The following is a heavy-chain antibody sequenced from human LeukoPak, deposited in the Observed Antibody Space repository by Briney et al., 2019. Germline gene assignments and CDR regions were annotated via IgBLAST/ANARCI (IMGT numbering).Heavy chain of an antibody. CDR2: ISSGGSTI. Sequence: GGSLRLSCATSGFTFSSYEMNWVRQAPGKGLEWVSYISSGGSTIYYADSVKGRFTISRDNAKNSLYLQTNSLRAEDTAVYYCAREWKQWLVPSYYYYGMDVWGKGTTVTVSS. CDR1: GFTFSSYE. J-gene: IGHJ6*04. CDR3: AREWKQWLVPSYYYYGMDV. D-gene: IGHD6-19*01. V-gene: IGHV3-48*03.